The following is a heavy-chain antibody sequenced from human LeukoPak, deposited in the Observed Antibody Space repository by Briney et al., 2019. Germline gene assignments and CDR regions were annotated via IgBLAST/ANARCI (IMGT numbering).Heavy chain of an antibody. CDR3: VTGGHYFGT. CDR2: IKRKSDGGTP. V-gene: IGHV3-15*01. CDR1: GFTVSSNY. Sequence: GGSLRLSCAASGFTVSSNYMSWVRQAPGKGLEWVGRIKRKSDGGTPDYAAPVKGRFTISRDDSINTLYLQMNSLKTDDTAVYHCVTGGHYFGTWGQGTLVTVSP. D-gene: IGHD3-10*01. J-gene: IGHJ5*02.